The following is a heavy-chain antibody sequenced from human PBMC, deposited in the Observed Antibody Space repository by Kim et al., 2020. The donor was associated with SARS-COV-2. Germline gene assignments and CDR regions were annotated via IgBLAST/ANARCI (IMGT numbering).Heavy chain of an antibody. D-gene: IGHD5-12*01. CDR1: GFTFSSYS. J-gene: IGHJ3*02. CDR3: ARGDSGDMIILDAFDI. V-gene: IGHV3-21*01. CDR2: ISSSSSSI. Sequence: GGSLRLSCAASGFTFSSYSMNWVRQAPGKGLEWVSSISSSSSSIYYAASVKGRITISRDNAKYLLYLKMNSLRAEATAVYYCARGDSGDMIILDAFDIWG.